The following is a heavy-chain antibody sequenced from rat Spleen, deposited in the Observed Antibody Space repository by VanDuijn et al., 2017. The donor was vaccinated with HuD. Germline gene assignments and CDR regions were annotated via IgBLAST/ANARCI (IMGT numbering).Heavy chain of an antibody. Sequence: QVQMKETGPGLVQTTQTLSVTCTVSGFSLTSYGVHWVRQAPGKGLEWMGVIWGDGNTNYISALKSRLSISRNTSKSQVFLTMNSLQTDDTAVYYCAELTSDFWGPGTMVTVSS. CDR2: IWGDGNT. D-gene: IGHD1-11*01. V-gene: IGHV2-77*01. CDR1: GFSLTSYG. CDR3: AELTSDF. J-gene: IGHJ1*01.